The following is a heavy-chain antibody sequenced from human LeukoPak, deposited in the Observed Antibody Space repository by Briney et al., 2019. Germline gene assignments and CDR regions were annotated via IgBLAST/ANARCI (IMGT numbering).Heavy chain of an antibody. J-gene: IGHJ4*02. CDR1: GGSLNSSRYY. D-gene: IGHD2-2*01. CDR3: ARGGYCSSTSCQIDY. Sequence: SETLSLTCTVSGGSLNSSRYYWGWIRQSPGKGLEWIGCVSYSGNTYYKSSLKSRVTVSVDTSMKQLSLNMSSVTASDTAVYYCARGGYCSSTSCQIDYWGQGTLVTVSS. CDR2: VSYSGNT. V-gene: IGHV4-39*01.